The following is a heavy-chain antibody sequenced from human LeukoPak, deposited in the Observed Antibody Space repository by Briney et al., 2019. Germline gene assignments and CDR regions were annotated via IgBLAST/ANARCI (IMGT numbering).Heavy chain of an antibody. D-gene: IGHD1-1*01. Sequence: ASVKVSCKASGFTFTSSAMQWVRQARGQRLEWIGWIVVGSGNTNYAQKFQERVTITRDMSTSAAYMELSSLRSEDTAVYYCVADSTTPRVDAFDIWGQGTMVTVSS. J-gene: IGHJ3*02. CDR2: IVVGSGNT. V-gene: IGHV1-58*02. CDR3: VADSTTPRVDAFDI. CDR1: GFTFTSSA.